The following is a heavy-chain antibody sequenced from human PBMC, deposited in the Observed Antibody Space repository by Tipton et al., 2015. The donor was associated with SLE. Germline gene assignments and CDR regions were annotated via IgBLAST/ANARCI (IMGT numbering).Heavy chain of an antibody. CDR2: IYTSGST. D-gene: IGHD6-13*01. CDR1: GGSISSYY. J-gene: IGHJ3*02. Sequence: TLSLTCTVSGGSISSYYWSWIRQPAGKGLEWIGRIYTSGSTNYNPSLKSRVTMPVDTSKNQFSLKLSSVTAADTAVYYCARDTRLAAAGPGDAFDIWGQGTMVTVSS. CDR3: ARDTRLAAAGPGDAFDI. V-gene: IGHV4-4*07.